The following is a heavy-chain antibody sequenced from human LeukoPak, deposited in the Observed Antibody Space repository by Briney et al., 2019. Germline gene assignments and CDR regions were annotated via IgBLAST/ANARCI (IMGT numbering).Heavy chain of an antibody. Sequence: ASVKVSCKASGYTFTSYGISWVRQAPGQGLEWVGWISAYNGNTNYAQKLQGRVTMTTDTSTSTAYMELRSLRSDDTAVYYCAGEQYYGSGSYSFDYWGQGTLVTVSS. CDR2: ISAYNGNT. J-gene: IGHJ4*02. V-gene: IGHV1-18*01. D-gene: IGHD3-10*01. CDR1: GYTFTSYG. CDR3: AGEQYYGSGSYSFDY.